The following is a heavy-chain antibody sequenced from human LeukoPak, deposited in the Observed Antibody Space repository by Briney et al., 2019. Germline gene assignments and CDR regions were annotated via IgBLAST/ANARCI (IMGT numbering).Heavy chain of an antibody. D-gene: IGHD3-10*01. J-gene: IGHJ3*02. CDR1: GFTFSSYG. Sequence: PGGSLRLSCAASGFTFSSYGMHWVRQAPGKGLEWVAVISYDGGNKYYADSVKGRFTISRDNSKNTLYLQMNSLRAEDTAVYYCAKGGITMVRGVHDAFDIWGQGTMVTVSS. CDR3: AKGGITMVRGVHDAFDI. CDR2: ISYDGGNK. V-gene: IGHV3-30*18.